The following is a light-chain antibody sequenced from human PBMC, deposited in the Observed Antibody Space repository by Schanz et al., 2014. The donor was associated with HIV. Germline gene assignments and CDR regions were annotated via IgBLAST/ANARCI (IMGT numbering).Light chain of an antibody. Sequence: QSVLTQPPSVSGAPGQRITISCTGSSSNIGAGYYVHWYQQFPGTAPKLLIYENNHRPSGVPDRISGSRSATSASLAITGLQAEDEADYYCQSYDSSLSGSRVFGGGTKLTVL. CDR2: ENN. CDR3: QSYDSSLSGSRV. J-gene: IGLJ3*02. V-gene: IGLV1-40*01. CDR1: SSNIGAGYY.